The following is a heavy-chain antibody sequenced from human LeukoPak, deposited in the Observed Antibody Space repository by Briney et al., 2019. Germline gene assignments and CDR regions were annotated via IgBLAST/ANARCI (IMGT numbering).Heavy chain of an antibody. CDR2: IIPIFGTA. V-gene: IGHV1-69*13. Sequence: ASVKVSCKASGGTFSSYAISWVRQAPGQGLEWMGGIIPIFGTANYAQKFQGRVTITADESTSTAYMELSSLRSEDTAVYYCARGNSITMIVVAPSYAFDIWGQGTMVTVSS. D-gene: IGHD3-22*01. CDR1: GGTFSSYA. CDR3: ARGNSITMIVVAPSYAFDI. J-gene: IGHJ3*02.